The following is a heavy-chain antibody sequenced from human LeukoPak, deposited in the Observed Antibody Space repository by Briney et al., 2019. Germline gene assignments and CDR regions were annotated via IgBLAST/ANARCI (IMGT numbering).Heavy chain of an antibody. CDR1: GITPSIYW. D-gene: IGHD6-19*01. CDR2: IKQDVREK. V-gene: IGHV3-7*01. Sequence: GGSLRHSCAAPGITPSIYWMSCVRRAPGKGLEWVANIKQDVREKYYVDSVKGRFTISRDNAKNSLYLQMNSQRAEDTALYYCASARIGHSGWYGRGAFDIWGQGTMVTVSS. J-gene: IGHJ3*02. CDR3: ASARIGHSGWYGRGAFDI.